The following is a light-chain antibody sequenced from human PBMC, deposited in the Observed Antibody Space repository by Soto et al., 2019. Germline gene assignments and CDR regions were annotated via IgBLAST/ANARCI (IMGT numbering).Light chain of an antibody. CDR1: QSIGTS. Sequence: DIQMTQSPSSLSASVGDIVTVTCRASQSIGTSLNWYQQKAGKAPRVLISAASTLQSGVPSRFSGSGSGTDFTLTISSLQPEDFATYYCQQSYSTPAWTVGQGTKV. CDR3: QQSYSTPAWT. V-gene: IGKV1-39*01. J-gene: IGKJ1*01. CDR2: AAS.